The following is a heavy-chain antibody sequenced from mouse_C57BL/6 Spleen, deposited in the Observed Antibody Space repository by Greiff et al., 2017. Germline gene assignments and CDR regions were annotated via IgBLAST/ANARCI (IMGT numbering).Heavy chain of an antibody. Sequence: QVQLQQSGPELVKPGASVKLSCKASGYTFTSYDINWVKQRPGQGLEWIGWIYPRDGSTKYNEKFKGKATLTVDTSSSTAYMELHSLTSEDSAVYFCARWGRTGTGAYGGQGTLVTVSA. CDR1: GYTFTSYD. D-gene: IGHD4-1*01. J-gene: IGHJ3*01. CDR3: ARWGRTGTGAY. CDR2: IYPRDGST. V-gene: IGHV1-85*01.